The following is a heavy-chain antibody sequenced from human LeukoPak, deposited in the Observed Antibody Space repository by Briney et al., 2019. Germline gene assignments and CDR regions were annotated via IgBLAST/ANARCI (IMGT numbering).Heavy chain of an antibody. J-gene: IGHJ6*03. Sequence: ASVKVSCKASGYTFTSYDINWVRQATGQGLEWMGWMNPNSGNTGYAQKFQGRVTMTRNTSISTAYTELSSLRSEDTAVYYCARGVSDGDRGWDYYMDVWGKGTTVTVSS. CDR2: MNPNSGNT. CDR3: ARGVSDGDRGWDYYMDV. CDR1: GYTFTSYD. D-gene: IGHD4-17*01. V-gene: IGHV1-8*01.